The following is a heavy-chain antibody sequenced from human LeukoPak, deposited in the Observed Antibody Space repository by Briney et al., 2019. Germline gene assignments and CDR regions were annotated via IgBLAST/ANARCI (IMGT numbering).Heavy chain of an antibody. CDR3: ASPSSTGIRDPYDM. J-gene: IGHJ3*02. D-gene: IGHD2-8*02. CDR1: GYSFTNYW. V-gene: IGHV5-51*01. Sequence: GESLTISCKASGYSFTNYWIAWVRQMPGKGLQWMGTIYPGDSDARYSPSFQGQVTLSVDRSITTAYLQWPSLKASDTAIYYCASPSSTGIRDPYDMWGQGTMVIVSS. CDR2: IYPGDSDA.